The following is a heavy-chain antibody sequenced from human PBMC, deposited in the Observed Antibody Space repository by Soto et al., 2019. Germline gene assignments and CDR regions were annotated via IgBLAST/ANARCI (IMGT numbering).Heavy chain of an antibody. J-gene: IGHJ6*03. D-gene: IGHD3-3*01. CDR2: FYYSGST. CDR1: GGSISSYY. V-gene: IGHV4-59*08. CDR3: ATRAADYDFWSGYYSYYYYMDV. Sequence: PSETLSLTCTVSGGSISSYYWSWIRQPPGKGLEWIGYFYYSGSTNYIPSLKRRVTISVDTPKNLFSLKLSSLTAADTAVYYCATRAADYDFWSGYYSYYYYMDVWGKGTTVTVSS.